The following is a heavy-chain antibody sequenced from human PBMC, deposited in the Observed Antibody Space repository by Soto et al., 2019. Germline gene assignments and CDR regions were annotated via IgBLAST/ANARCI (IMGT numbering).Heavy chain of an antibody. V-gene: IGHV1-18*01. J-gene: IGHJ5*02. CDR1: GYAFACCC. CDR3: ARYRATINSFWFDP. CDR2: ISAYNGNT. Sequence: ASVKVSSKASGYAFACCCISWVRQAPGQGLEWMGWISAYNGNTNYAQKVQGRVTMTTDTSTSTAYMELRSLRSDDTAVYYCARYRATINSFWFDPWGQGTLVTVSS. D-gene: IGHD5-12*01.